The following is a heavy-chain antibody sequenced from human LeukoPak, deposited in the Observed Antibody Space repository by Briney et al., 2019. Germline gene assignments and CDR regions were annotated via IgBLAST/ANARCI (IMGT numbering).Heavy chain of an antibody. CDR3: ARRGNWFY. Sequence: SETLSLTCTVSGGSISSSSHYWGWIRQPPGKGLEWIGSIYYSGSTYYNPSLKSRVTISVDTSKNQFSLKLSSVTAADTAAYYCARRGNWFYWGQGTLVTVSS. J-gene: IGHJ4*02. D-gene: IGHD1-1*01. CDR1: GGSISSSSHY. V-gene: IGHV4-39*01. CDR2: IYYSGST.